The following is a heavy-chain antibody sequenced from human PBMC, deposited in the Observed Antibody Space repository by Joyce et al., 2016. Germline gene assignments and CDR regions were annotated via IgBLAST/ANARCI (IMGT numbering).Heavy chain of an antibody. J-gene: IGHJ6*02. CDR3: ARGLGTPYGMDV. D-gene: IGHD7-27*01. V-gene: IGHV4-59*11. CDR1: GGSISIHY. CDR2: IDYSGST. Sequence: QVQLQESGPGLVKPSETLSLTCTVSGGSISIHYWSWILQPPGKRLEWMGYIDYSGSTNHNPSLKSRVTISVDASKNQFSLKLSSVGAADTAVYYCARGLGTPYGMDVWGQGTTVTVSS.